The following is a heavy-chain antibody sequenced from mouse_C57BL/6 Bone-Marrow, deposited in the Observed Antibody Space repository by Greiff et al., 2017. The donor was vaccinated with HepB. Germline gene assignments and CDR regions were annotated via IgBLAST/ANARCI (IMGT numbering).Heavy chain of an antibody. V-gene: IGHV1-76*01. D-gene: IGHD1-1*01. CDR3: AITTVVATEYFDY. CDR1: GYTFTDYY. J-gene: IGHJ2*01. Sequence: QVQLQQSGAELVRPGASVKLSCKASGYTFTDYYINWVKQRPGQGLEWIARIYPGSGNTYYNEKFKGKATLTAEKSSSTAYMQLSSLTSEDSAVYFCAITTVVATEYFDYWGQGTTLTVSS. CDR2: IYPGSGNT.